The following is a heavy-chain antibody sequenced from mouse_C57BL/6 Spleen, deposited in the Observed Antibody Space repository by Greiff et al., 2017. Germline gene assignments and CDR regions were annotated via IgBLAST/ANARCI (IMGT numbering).Heavy chain of an antibody. J-gene: IGHJ2*01. CDR3: ASGDSSGYFDY. CDR2: IYPGDGDT. V-gene: IGHV1-82*01. CDR1: GYAFSSSW. D-gene: IGHD3-2*02. Sequence: VQLQQSGPELVKPGASVKISCKASGYAFSSSWMNWVKQRPGKGLEWIGRIYPGDGDTNYNGKFKGKATLTADRSSSTAYMQLSSLASEDSAVYCCASGDSSGYFDYWGQGTTLTVSS.